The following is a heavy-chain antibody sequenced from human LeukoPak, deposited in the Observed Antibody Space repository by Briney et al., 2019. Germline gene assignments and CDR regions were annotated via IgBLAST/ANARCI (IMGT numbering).Heavy chain of an antibody. CDR1: GGSISSYY. V-gene: IGHV4-59*01. J-gene: IGHJ4*02. D-gene: IGHD3-22*01. Sequence: SETLSLTCTVSGGSISSYYWSWIRQPPGKGLEWIGYIYDSGSTNYNPSLKSRVTISVDTSKNQLSLKLNSVTAADTAVYYCARDYYDSSGYYYGFDYWGQGTLDTVSS. CDR2: IYDSGST. CDR3: ARDYYDSSGYYYGFDY.